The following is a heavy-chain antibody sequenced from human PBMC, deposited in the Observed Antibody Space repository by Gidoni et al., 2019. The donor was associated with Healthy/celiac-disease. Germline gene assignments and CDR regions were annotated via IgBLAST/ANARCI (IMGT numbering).Heavy chain of an antibody. J-gene: IGHJ4*02. V-gene: IGHV3-33*01. D-gene: IGHD3-3*01. Sequence: QVQLVESGGGVVQPGRYLRLSCAASGFTFSSYGMHWVRQAPGKGLEWVAVILYDGSHKYYADSVKGRFTISRDNSKNTLYLQMNSLRAEDTAVYYCAREGGDFWSGLIEVDYWGQGTLVTVSS. CDR1: GFTFSSYG. CDR2: ILYDGSHK. CDR3: AREGGDFWSGLIEVDY.